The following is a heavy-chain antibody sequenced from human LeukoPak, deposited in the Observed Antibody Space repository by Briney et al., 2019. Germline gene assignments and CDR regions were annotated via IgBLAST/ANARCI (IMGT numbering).Heavy chain of an antibody. D-gene: IGHD3-22*01. V-gene: IGHV3-33*08. CDR2: IRYDGSNK. Sequence: GGSLRLSCAASGFTFSSYEMNWVRQAPGKGLEWVAFIRYDGSNKYYADSVKGRFTISRDNSKNTLYLQMNSLRAEDTAVYYCARRNEYYFDTTGYYPWGQGTLVTVSS. CDR1: GFTFSSYE. CDR3: ARRNEYYFDTTGYYP. J-gene: IGHJ5*02.